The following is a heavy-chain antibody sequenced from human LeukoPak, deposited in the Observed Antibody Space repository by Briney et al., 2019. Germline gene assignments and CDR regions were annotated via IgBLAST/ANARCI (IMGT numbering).Heavy chain of an antibody. Sequence: GGSLRLSCAASGFTFSTYVMSWVRQAPGKGLEWVSCISGSGGSTYCADSVKGRFTISRDNSNNTLYLQMNSLRAEDTAVYYCAKAGVMVRGVIDYWGQGTLVTVSS. D-gene: IGHD3-10*01. CDR3: AKAGVMVRGVIDY. CDR2: ISGSGGST. V-gene: IGHV3-23*01. J-gene: IGHJ4*02. CDR1: GFTFSTYV.